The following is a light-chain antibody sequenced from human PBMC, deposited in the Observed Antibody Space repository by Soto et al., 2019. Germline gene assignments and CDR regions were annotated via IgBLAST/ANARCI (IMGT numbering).Light chain of an antibody. J-gene: IGKJ1*01. Sequence: EIVLTQSPATVSLSPGERATLSCRASQSVSSYLVWYQQKPGQAPRLLIYDASNRATGIPARFSGSGSGTDFTLTISSLEPEDFALYYCQQRSNWPPWTFGQGTKVEIK. CDR1: QSVSSY. V-gene: IGKV3-11*01. CDR3: QQRSNWPPWT. CDR2: DAS.